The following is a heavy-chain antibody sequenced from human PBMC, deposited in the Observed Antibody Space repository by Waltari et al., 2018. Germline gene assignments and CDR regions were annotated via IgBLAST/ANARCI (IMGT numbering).Heavy chain of an antibody. CDR3: TTPRRNDYGDYYFDY. Sequence: EVQLVESGGGLVTPGGSLRLSCAASGFTFSNAWMSWVRQAPGKGLEWVGRIKSKTDGGTTDYAAPVKGRFTISRDDSKNTLYLQMNSLKTEDTAVYYCTTPRRNDYGDYYFDYWGQGTLVAVSS. CDR1: GFTFSNAW. CDR2: IKSKTDGGTT. V-gene: IGHV3-15*01. D-gene: IGHD4-17*01. J-gene: IGHJ4*02.